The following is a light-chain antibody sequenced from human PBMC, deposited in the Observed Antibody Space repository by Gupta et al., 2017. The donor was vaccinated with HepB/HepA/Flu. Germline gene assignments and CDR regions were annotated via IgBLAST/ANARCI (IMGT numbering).Light chain of an antibody. CDR2: GAS. V-gene: IGKV3-15*01. CDR1: QSISSN. J-gene: IGKJ4*01. Sequence: EIVMTQSPATLSVSPGERATLSCRASQSISSNLAWYQQIPGQAPRLIIFGASTRATGVPARFSGSGSGTEFTLTISSRQSEDFAVYYCQHEKIRPITFGGGTKVEIK. CDR3: QHEKIRPIT.